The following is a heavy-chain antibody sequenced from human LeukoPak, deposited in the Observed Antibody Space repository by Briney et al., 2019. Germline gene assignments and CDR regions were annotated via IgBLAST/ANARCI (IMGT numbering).Heavy chain of an antibody. CDR3: AREGQTGTYYYYYYMDV. CDR1: GGPISSYY. D-gene: IGHD1-1*01. Sequence: KTSETLSLTCTVSGGPISSYYWSWIRQPAGKGLEWIGRIYTSGSTNYNPSPKSRVTMSVDTSKNQFSLKLSSVTAADTAVYYCAREGQTGTYYYYYYMDVWGKGTTVTVSS. J-gene: IGHJ6*03. V-gene: IGHV4-4*07. CDR2: IYTSGST.